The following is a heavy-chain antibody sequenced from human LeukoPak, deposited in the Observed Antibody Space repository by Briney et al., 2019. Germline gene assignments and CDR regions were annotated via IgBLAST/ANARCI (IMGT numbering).Heavy chain of an antibody. CDR2: INPSGGST. D-gene: IGHD3-10*01. V-gene: IGHV1-46*03. Sequence: ASAKVSCKASGYTFTSYYMHWVRQAPGQGLEWMGIINPSGGSTSYAQKFQGRVTMTRDTSTSTVYMELSSLRSEDTAVYYCARVSMVRGVMYNWFDPWGQGTLVTVSS. CDR3: ARVSMVRGVMYNWFDP. CDR1: GYTFTSYY. J-gene: IGHJ5*02.